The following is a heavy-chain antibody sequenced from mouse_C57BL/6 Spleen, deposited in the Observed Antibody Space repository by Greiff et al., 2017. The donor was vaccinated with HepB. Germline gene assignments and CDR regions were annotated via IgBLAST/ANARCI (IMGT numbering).Heavy chain of an antibody. CDR1: GYAFTNYL. V-gene: IGHV1-54*01. J-gene: IGHJ1*03. CDR2: INPGSGGT. CDR3: ARSGDYDEDWYFDV. D-gene: IGHD2-4*01. Sequence: QVHVKQSGAELVRPGTSVKVSCKASGYAFTNYLIEWVKQRPGQGLEWIGVINPGSGGTNYNEKFKGKATLTADKSSSTAYMQLSSLTSEDSAVYFCARSGDYDEDWYFDVWGTGTTVTVSS.